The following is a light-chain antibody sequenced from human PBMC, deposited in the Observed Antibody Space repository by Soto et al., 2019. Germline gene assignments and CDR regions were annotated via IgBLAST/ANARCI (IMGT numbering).Light chain of an antibody. V-gene: IGKV3-15*01. J-gene: IGKJ1*01. CDR3: QQYDRPTGT. CDR2: GAS. CDR1: QSVSNN. Sequence: EIVMTQSPVTLSGSPGERATLSCRASQSVSNNLAWYQQKPGQAPRLLIYGASIRATGLPASFSGSGSGTDFTLTISRLEPEDFAVYYCQQYDRPTGTFGQGTKVDIK.